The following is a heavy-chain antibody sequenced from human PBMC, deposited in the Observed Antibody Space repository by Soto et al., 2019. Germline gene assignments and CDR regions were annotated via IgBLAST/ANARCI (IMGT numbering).Heavy chain of an antibody. J-gene: IGHJ5*02. D-gene: IGHD3-10*01. CDR1: GYSFTSYW. CDR2: IYPGDSYT. Sequence: EVQLVQSGAEVKKPGESLKISCKGSGYSFTSYWIGWLRQIPGKGLEWMGIIYPGDSYTRYSPSFQGQVTISADKSIGTAYLQWSSLKASDTAMYYCAREGYYYGSGLAGNWFDPWGQGSLVTVSS. CDR3: AREGYYYGSGLAGNWFDP. V-gene: IGHV5-51*01.